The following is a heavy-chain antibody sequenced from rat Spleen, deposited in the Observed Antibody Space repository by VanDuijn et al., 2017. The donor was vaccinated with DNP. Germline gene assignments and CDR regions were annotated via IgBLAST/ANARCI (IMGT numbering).Heavy chain of an antibody. CDR3: ATHELPAYAAFVY. D-gene: IGHD3-7*01. Sequence: EVQLVESGGGLVQPGRSLKLSCAASGFTFSDYNMAWVRQAPKKGLEWVATIIYDGSRTYYGDSVKGRFTISRDNAKSTLYLQMDSLKSEDTATYYCATHELPAYAAFVYWGQGTLVAVSS. CDR2: IIYDGSRT. V-gene: IGHV5S10*01. CDR1: GFTFSDYN. J-gene: IGHJ3*01.